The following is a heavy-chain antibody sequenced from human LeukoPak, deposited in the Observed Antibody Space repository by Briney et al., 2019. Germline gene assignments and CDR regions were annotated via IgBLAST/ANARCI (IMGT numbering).Heavy chain of an antibody. V-gene: IGHV3-21*01. CDR2: ISSSSSSYI. CDR3: ARVRKLLRGAFDI. CDR1: GFTFSSYS. Sequence: GGSLRLSCAASGFTFSSYSMNWVRQAPGKGLEWVSSISSSSSSYIYYADSVKGRFTISRDNAKNSLYLQMNSLRDEDTAVYYCARVRKLLRGAFDIWGQGTMVTVSS. J-gene: IGHJ3*02. D-gene: IGHD2-15*01.